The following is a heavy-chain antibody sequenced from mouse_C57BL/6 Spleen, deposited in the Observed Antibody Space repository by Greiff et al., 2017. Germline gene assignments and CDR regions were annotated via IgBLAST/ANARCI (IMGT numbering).Heavy chain of an antibody. D-gene: IGHD2-3*01. Sequence: EVQGVESGGGLVKPGGSLKLSCAASGFTFSSYAMSWVRQTPEKRLEWVATISDGGSYTYYPDNVKGRFTISRDNAKNNLYLQMSHLKSEDTAMYYCARDRGGYYSYFDYWGQGTTLTVSS. CDR2: ISDGGSYT. V-gene: IGHV5-4*01. CDR1: GFTFSSYA. J-gene: IGHJ2*01. CDR3: ARDRGGYYSYFDY.